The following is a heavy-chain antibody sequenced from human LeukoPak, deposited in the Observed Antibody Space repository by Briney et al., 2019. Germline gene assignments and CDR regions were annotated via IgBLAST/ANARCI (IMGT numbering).Heavy chain of an antibody. Sequence: SETLSLTCTVSGGSISSSSYYWGWIRQPPGKGLEWIESIYYSGSTYYNPSLKSRVTISVDTSKNQFSLKLSSVTAADTAVYYCARHAHYYDSSWEFIDYWGQGTLVTVSS. D-gene: IGHD3-22*01. CDR3: ARHAHYYDSSWEFIDY. J-gene: IGHJ4*02. CDR1: GGSISSSSYY. CDR2: IYYSGST. V-gene: IGHV4-39*01.